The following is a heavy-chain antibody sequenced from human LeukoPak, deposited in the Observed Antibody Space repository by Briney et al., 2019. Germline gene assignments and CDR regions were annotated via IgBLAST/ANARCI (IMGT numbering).Heavy chain of an antibody. V-gene: IGHV1-46*01. CDR1: GYTFTSYY. D-gene: IGHD6-13*01. CDR3: ASGTRGCWYVY. J-gene: IGHJ4*02. Sequence: ASVTVSCKASGYTFTSYYMHWVRHGPGQGLEWMGIINPSGGSTSYAQKFQGRVNMTRDTSTSTVYMELSSLRSEDTAVYYCASGTRGCWYVYWGQGTLVTVSS. CDR2: INPSGGST.